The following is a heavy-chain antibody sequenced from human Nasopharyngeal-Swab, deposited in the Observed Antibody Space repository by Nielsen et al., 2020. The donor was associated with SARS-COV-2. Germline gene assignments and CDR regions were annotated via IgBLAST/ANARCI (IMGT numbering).Heavy chain of an antibody. Sequence: GESLKISCAASGFTFSSYAMSWVRQAPGKGLEWVSAISGSGGSTYYADSVKGRFTISRDNSKNTLYLQMNSLRAEDTAVYYCARDGCSSTSCYGALYYYYYMDVWGKGTTVTVSS. CDR2: ISGSGGST. CDR1: GFTFSSYA. J-gene: IGHJ6*03. V-gene: IGHV3-23*01. CDR3: ARDGCSSTSCYGALYYYYYMDV. D-gene: IGHD2-2*01.